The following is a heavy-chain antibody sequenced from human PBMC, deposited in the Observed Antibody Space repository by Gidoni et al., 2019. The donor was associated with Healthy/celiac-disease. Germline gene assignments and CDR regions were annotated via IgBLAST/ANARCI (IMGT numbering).Heavy chain of an antibody. V-gene: IGHV3-7*01. Sequence: IKQDGSEKYYVDSVKGRFTISRVNAKNSLYLQMNSLRAEDTAVYYCARDISSGYFDYWGQGTLVTVSS. CDR2: IKQDGSEK. J-gene: IGHJ4*02. CDR3: ARDISSGYFDY. D-gene: IGHD3-22*01.